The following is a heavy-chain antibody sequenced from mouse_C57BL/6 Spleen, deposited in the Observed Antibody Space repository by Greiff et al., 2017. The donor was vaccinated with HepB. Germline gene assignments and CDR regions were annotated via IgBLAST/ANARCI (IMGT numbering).Heavy chain of an antibody. Sequence: EVKLVESGGGLVKPGGSLKLSCAASGFTFSSYAMSWVRQTPEKRLEWVATISDGGSYTYYPDNVTGRFTISRDNAKNNLYLQMSHLKSEDTAMYYCARQLGFDYWGQGTTLTVSS. CDR3: ARQLGFDY. J-gene: IGHJ2*01. V-gene: IGHV5-4*03. CDR1: GFTFSSYA. D-gene: IGHD4-1*02. CDR2: ISDGGSYT.